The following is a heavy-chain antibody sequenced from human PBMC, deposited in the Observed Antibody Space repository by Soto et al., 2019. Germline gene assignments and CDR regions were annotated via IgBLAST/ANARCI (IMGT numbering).Heavy chain of an antibody. V-gene: IGHV4-61*01. CDR1: GGSVSSGSYY. J-gene: IGHJ4*02. Sequence: SETLSLTCTVSGGSVSSGSYYWSWIRQPPGKGLEWIGYIYYSGSTNYNPSLKSRVTISVDTSKNQFSLKLSSVTAADTAVYYCARDSPYYYGSGSSDYYFDYWGQGTLVTVSS. CDR2: IYYSGST. CDR3: ARDSPYYYGSGSSDYYFDY. D-gene: IGHD3-10*01.